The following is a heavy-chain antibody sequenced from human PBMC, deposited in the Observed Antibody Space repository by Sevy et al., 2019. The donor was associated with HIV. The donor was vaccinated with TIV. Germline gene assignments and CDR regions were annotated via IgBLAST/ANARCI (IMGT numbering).Heavy chain of an antibody. CDR2: ISGLSNYI. CDR3: ATGPPDGSYDYFDY. Sequence: GSLRLSCAASGFTFSSYSMNWVRQAPGKGLEWVSAISGLSNYIYYAESLKGRFIISRDNAKNTMYLQMNSLRAGDTAGYYCATGPPDGSYDYFDYWGQGTLVTVSS. CDR1: GFTFSSYS. D-gene: IGHD1-26*01. J-gene: IGHJ4*02. V-gene: IGHV3-21*06.